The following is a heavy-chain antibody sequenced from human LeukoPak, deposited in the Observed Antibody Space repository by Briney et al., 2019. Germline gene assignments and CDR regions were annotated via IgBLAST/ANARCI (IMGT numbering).Heavy chain of an antibody. CDR3: ATENGFNDY. CDR1: GFIFSDYD. J-gene: IGHJ4*02. Sequence: GSLRLSCAASGFIFSDYDMNWIRQPPGKGLEWIGEINHSGSTNYNPSLKSRVTISVDTSKNQFSLKLSSVTAADTAVYYCATENGFNDYWGQGTLVTVSS. D-gene: IGHD2-8*01. V-gene: IGHV4-34*08. CDR2: INHSGST.